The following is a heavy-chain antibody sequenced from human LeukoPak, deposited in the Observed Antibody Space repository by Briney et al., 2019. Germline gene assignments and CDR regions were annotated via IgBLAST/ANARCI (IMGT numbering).Heavy chain of an antibody. CDR3: ARDPDGELLGGPNWFDP. J-gene: IGHJ5*02. V-gene: IGHV3-30-3*01. Sequence: PGRSLRLSCAASGFTFSSYAMHWVRQAPGKGLEWVAVISYDGSNKYYADSVKGRFTISRDNSKNTLYLQMNSLRAEDTAVYYCARDPDGELLGGPNWFDPWGQGTLVTVSS. CDR1: GFTFSSYA. D-gene: IGHD3-10*01. CDR2: ISYDGSNK.